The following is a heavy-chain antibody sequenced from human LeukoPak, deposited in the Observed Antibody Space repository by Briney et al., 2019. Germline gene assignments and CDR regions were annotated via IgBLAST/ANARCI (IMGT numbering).Heavy chain of an antibody. CDR1: GYTFTGYY. CDR3: ARDIIAARPRSGY. D-gene: IGHD6-6*01. V-gene: IGHV1-2*02. J-gene: IGHJ4*02. CDR2: INPNSGGT. Sequence: ASVKVSCKASGYTFTGYYMHWVRQAPGQGLEWMGWINPNSGGTNYAQKFQGRVTMTRDTSISTAYMELSRLRSDDTAVYYCARDIIAARPRSGYWGQGTLVTVSS.